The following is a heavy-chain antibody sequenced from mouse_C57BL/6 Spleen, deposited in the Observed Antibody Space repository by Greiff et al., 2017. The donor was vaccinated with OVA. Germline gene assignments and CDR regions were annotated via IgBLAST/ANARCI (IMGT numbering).Heavy chain of an antibody. J-gene: IGHJ3*01. V-gene: IGHV1-85*01. Sequence: QVQLQQSGPELVKPGASVKLSCKASGYTFTSYDINWVKQRPGQGLEWIGWIYPRDGSTKYNEKFKGKATLTVDTSSSTAYMELHSLTSEDSAVYFCANDGYSSWFAYWGQGTLVTVSA. D-gene: IGHD2-3*01. CDR1: GYTFTSYD. CDR2: IYPRDGST. CDR3: ANDGYSSWFAY.